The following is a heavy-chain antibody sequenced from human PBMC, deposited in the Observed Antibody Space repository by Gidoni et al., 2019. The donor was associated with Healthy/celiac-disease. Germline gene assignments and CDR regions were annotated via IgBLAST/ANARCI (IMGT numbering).Heavy chain of an antibody. D-gene: IGHD1-26*01. J-gene: IGHJ5*02. CDR2: IKSKTDGGTT. CDR1: GFTFRNAW. CDR3: TTDFSGSPEEWFDP. Sequence: EVQLVESGGGLVKPGGSLRLSCAASGFTFRNAWMSWVRQAPGKGLEWVGRIKSKTDGGTTDYAAPVKGRFTISRDDSKNTLYLQMNSLKTEDTAVYYCTTDFSGSPEEWFDPWGQGTLVTVSS. V-gene: IGHV3-15*01.